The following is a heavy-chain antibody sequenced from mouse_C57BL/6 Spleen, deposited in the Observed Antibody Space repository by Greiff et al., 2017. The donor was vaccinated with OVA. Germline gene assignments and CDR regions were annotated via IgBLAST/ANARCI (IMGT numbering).Heavy chain of an antibody. V-gene: IGHV1-80*01. CDR2: IYPGDGDT. D-gene: IGHD1-1*01. CDR1: GYAFSSYW. J-gene: IGHJ2*01. CDR3: ARDGSSFFDY. Sequence: VKLQESGAELVKPGASVKISCKASGYAFSSYWMNWVKQRPGKGLAWIGQIYPGDGDTNYNGKFKGKATLTADKSSSTAYMQLSSLTSEDSAVYFCARDGSSFFDYWGQGTTLTVSS.